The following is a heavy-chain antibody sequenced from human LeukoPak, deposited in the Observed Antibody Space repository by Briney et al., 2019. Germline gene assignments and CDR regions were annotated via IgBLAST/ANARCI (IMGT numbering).Heavy chain of an antibody. Sequence: SETLSLTCTVSGDSISTSNSYWGWIRQPPWKGLEWIGSIYYSGNTYYNASLKSRVTISVDTSKNQFSLKLSSVTAADTAVYYCAGLGYCSGGSCYGYWYFDLWGRGTLVTVSS. CDR1: GDSISTSNSY. J-gene: IGHJ2*01. CDR2: IYYSGNT. D-gene: IGHD2-15*01. CDR3: AGLGYCSGGSCYGYWYFDL. V-gene: IGHV4-39*07.